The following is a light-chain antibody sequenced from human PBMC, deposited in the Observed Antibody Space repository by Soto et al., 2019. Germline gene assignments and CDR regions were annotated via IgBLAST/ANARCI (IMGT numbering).Light chain of an antibody. CDR2: VAS. J-gene: IGKJ1*01. CDR1: QTISSNY. Sequence: EIVLTQSPGTLSLSPGERATLSCRATQTISSNYLAWYQQKPGQAPKRLIHVASTRATGIPDRFSGSGSGTDLTLTISRLEREDLAVYYCQLYGSSPKAFGQGTTV. V-gene: IGKV3-20*01. CDR3: QLYGSSPKA.